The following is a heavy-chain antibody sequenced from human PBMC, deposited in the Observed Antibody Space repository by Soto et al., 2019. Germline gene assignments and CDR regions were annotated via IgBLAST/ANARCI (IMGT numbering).Heavy chain of an antibody. Sequence: QVQLVQSGAEVRKPGSSVRVSCKASGGSFNRHTISWVRQAPGQGLEWMGGIIPIFGTSNHAQKFQGRVTIIADESTSTVYMELSSLRSDDTAIYYCARVWGDDSTDYYYAYWGQGTLVIVSS. D-gene: IGHD3-22*01. CDR3: ARVWGDDSTDYYYAY. CDR1: GGSFNRHT. J-gene: IGHJ4*02. CDR2: IIPIFGTS. V-gene: IGHV1-69*01.